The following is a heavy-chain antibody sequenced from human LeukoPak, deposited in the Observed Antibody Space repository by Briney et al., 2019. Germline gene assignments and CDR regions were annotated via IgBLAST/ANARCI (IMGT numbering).Heavy chain of an antibody. V-gene: IGHV3-21*01. J-gene: IGHJ3*02. CDR3: ARDHGVYYDSSGYYNLPQNDAFDI. CDR1: GFTFSSYS. CDR2: ISSSSSYI. Sequence: PGGSLRLSCAASGFTFSSYSMNWVRQAPGKGLEWVSSISSSSSYIYYADSVKGRFTISRDNAKNSLYLQMNSLRAEDTAVYYCARDHGVYYDSSGYYNLPQNDAFDIWGQGTMVTVSS. D-gene: IGHD3-22*01.